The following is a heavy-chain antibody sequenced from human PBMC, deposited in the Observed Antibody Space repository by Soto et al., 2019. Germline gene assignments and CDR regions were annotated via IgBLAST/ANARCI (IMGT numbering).Heavy chain of an antibody. CDR3: ARGGYCSGGSCPAGEYFQH. V-gene: IGHV3-21*01. J-gene: IGHJ1*01. Sequence: GGSLRLSCAASGFTFSSYSINWVRQAPGKGLEWVSSISSSSSYIYYADSVKGRFTISRDNAKNSLYLQMNSLRAEDTAVYYCARGGYCSGGSCPAGEYFQHWGQGTLVTVSS. CDR2: ISSSSSYI. CDR1: GFTFSSYS. D-gene: IGHD2-15*01.